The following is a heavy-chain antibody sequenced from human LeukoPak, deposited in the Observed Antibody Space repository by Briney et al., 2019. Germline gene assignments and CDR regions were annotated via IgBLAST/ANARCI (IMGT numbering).Heavy chain of an antibody. J-gene: IGHJ4*02. V-gene: IGHV1-2*02. Sequence: ASVKVSCKASGYTFTGYYMHWVRQAPGQGLDWMGWINPNSGGTNYAQKFQGRVTMTRDTSISTADMELSRLRSDDTAVYYCARELYQYYYDSSGYQFDYWGQGTLVTVSS. CDR3: ARELYQYYYDSSGYQFDY. CDR1: GYTFTGYY. D-gene: IGHD3-22*01. CDR2: INPNSGGT.